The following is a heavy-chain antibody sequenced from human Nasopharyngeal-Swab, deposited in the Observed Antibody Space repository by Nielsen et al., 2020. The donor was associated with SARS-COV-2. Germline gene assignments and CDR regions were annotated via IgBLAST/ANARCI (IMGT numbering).Heavy chain of an antibody. CDR1: GGSFSGYY. D-gene: IGHD6-13*01. CDR3: ARGSSGSSWYEKYWYFDL. CDR2: INHSGST. Sequence: SETLSLTCAVYGGSFSGYYWSWIRQPPGKGLEWIGEINHSGSTNYNPSLKSRVTISVDTSKNQFSLKLSSVTAADTAVYYCARGSSGSSWYEKYWYFDLWGRGTLVTVSS. V-gene: IGHV4-34*01. J-gene: IGHJ2*01.